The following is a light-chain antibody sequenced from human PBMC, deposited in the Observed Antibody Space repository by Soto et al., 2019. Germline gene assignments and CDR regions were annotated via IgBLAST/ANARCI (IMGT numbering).Light chain of an antibody. J-gene: IGKJ1*01. Sequence: DIQMTQSPSTLSASVGDRVTITCRASQSISSWLAWYQQKPGKAPNLLIYKASSLERGVPSRFSGSGSGTEFSLTISSFQPDAFSTYYCKQYNTYSTFGQGTKVEIK. V-gene: IGKV1-5*03. CDR3: KQYNTYST. CDR2: KAS. CDR1: QSISSW.